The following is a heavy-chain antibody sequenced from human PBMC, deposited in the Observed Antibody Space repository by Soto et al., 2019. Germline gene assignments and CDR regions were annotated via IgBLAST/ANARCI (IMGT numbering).Heavy chain of an antibody. CDR3: ANQAKYYYDSSGYVQPSNY. CDR1: GYIFTSYW. Sequence: PGESLKISCKGSGYIFTSYWISCLRQMPVKVLEWMGRIDPSDSYTNYSPSFQGHVTISADKSISTAYLQWSSLKASDTAMYYCANQAKYYYDSSGYVQPSNYWGQGTLVTVSS. CDR2: IDPSDSYT. J-gene: IGHJ4*02. V-gene: IGHV5-10-1*01. D-gene: IGHD3-22*01.